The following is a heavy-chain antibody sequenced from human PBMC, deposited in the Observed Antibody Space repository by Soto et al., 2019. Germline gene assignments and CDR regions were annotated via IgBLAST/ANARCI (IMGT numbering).Heavy chain of an antibody. V-gene: IGHV1-46*01. CDR3: ARGRREFAV. CDR2: IKPSGGST. CDR1: GYTFTSYY. J-gene: IGHJ4*02. D-gene: IGHD1-26*01. Sequence: QVQLVQSGAEVKKPGASVKVSCKASGYTFTSYYMHWVRQAPGQGLEWMGIIKPSGGSTSYAPKFQGRVTMTRDTSTSNVYMELSSRRYEDTAVYYCARGRREFAVWGQGTLVTVSS.